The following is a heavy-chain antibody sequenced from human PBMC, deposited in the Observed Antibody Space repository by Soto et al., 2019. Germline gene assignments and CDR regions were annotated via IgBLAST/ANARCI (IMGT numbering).Heavy chain of an antibody. CDR3: TRLQRRWLSSDS. J-gene: IGHJ4*02. CDR2: IYYTGTS. Sequence: QLQLQESGPGLVKPSETLSLTCTVSGGSISNSSYYWGWIRQPPGKGLEWIGHIYYTGTSYSNPYLKGRFTLSVDTSKNQFSLKLNSMTAADTAVFYCTRLQRRWLSSDSWGQGTLVTVSS. CDR1: GGSISNSSYY. V-gene: IGHV4-39*01. D-gene: IGHD5-12*01.